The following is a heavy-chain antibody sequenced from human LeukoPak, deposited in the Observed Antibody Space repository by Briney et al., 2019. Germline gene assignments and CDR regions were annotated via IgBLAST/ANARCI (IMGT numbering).Heavy chain of an antibody. Sequence: GGSLRLSCAASGFTFSSYGMHWVRQAPGKGLEWVAVISYDGSNKYYADSVKGRFTISRDNAKNSLYLQMNSLRAEDTALYHCARWDDYGDLLFDYWGQGTLVTVSS. CDR3: ARWDDYGDLLFDY. J-gene: IGHJ4*02. CDR2: ISYDGSNK. D-gene: IGHD4-17*01. V-gene: IGHV3-30*03. CDR1: GFTFSSYG.